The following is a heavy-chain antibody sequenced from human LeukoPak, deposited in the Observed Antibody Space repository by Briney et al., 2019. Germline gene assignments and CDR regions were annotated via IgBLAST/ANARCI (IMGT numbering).Heavy chain of an antibody. J-gene: IGHJ3*02. V-gene: IGHV7-4-1*02. Sequence: ASVKVSCKASGYTFTSYAMNWVRQAPGQGLEWMGWINTNTGNPTYAQGFTGRFVFSLDTSVSTAYLQISSLKAEDTAVYYCARDLGSVIVVVTTMRHDAFDIWGQGTMVTVSS. CDR3: ARDLGSVIVVVTTMRHDAFDI. CDR1: GYTFTSYA. D-gene: IGHD3-22*01. CDR2: INTNTGNP.